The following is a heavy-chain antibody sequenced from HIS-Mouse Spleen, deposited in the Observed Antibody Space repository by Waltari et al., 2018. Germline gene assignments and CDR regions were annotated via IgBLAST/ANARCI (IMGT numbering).Heavy chain of an antibody. CDR1: GGTFSSYA. Sequence: QVQLVQSGAEVKKPGSSVKVSCKASGGTFSSYAISWVRQAPGQGLEWMGRIIPILGIANYAQKFQGRVTITADKSTSTAYMELSSLRSEDTAVYYCARDQMETGDPDYWGQGTLVTVSS. CDR3: ARDQMETGDPDY. J-gene: IGHJ4*02. D-gene: IGHD7-27*01. V-gene: IGHV1-69*04. CDR2: IIPILGIA.